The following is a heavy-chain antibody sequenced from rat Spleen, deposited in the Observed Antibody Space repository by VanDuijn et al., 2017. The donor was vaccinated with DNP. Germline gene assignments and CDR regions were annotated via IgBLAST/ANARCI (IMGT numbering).Heavy chain of an antibody. V-gene: IGHV3-1*01. CDR3: ARLGYTTDYYYSYAMDA. CDR1: AYSITTNY. Sequence: EVQLQQSGPGLVKPSQSLSLTCSVTAYSITTNYWGWIRKFPGNKMEWIGHISYSGSTGYNPSLKSRISITRDTSKNQYFLQLHSVTTEDTATYYCARLGYTTDYYYSYAMDAWGQGTSVTVSS. J-gene: IGHJ4*01. D-gene: IGHD1-6*01. CDR2: ISYSGST.